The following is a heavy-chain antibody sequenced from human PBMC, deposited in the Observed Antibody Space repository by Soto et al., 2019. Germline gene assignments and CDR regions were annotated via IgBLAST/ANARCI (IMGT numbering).Heavy chain of an antibody. V-gene: IGHV1-69*01. CDR3: TSIHDQKDY. CDR1: GGTFSSYA. Sequence: QVQLVQSGAEVKKPGSSVKVSCKASGGTFSSYAISWVRQAPGQGIEWMGGVIPIFGTANYAQKFQGRVTITADETTSTGYMELSSMRSEDTAVYYCTSIHDQKDYWGQGTLVTVYS. CDR2: VIPIFGTA. D-gene: IGHD3-16*01. J-gene: IGHJ4*02.